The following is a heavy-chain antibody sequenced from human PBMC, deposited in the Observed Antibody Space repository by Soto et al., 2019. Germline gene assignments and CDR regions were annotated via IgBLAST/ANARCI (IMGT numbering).Heavy chain of an antibody. CDR2: ISSSGTI. D-gene: IGHD5-12*01. CDR3: TKEKSVMYSGYDAFDI. CDR1: GFTFSSYE. V-gene: IGHV3-48*03. J-gene: IGHJ3*02. Sequence: GGSLRLSCAASGFTFSSYEMDWVRQAPGKGLEWVAYISSSGTILYGDSVKGRFTISRDNADNSLYLQMNSLTAEDTAVHYCTKEKSVMYSGYDAFDIWGRGTMVTVSS.